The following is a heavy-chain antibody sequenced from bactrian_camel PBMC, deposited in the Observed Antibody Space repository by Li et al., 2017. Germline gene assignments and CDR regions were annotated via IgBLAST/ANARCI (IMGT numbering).Heavy chain of an antibody. CDR3: AAWAFSVCTAATGLSMNQW. CDR2: IDTSGAT. D-gene: IGHD7*01. V-gene: IGHV3S53*01. Sequence: VQLVESGGGSVQAGGSLKLSCVVSGYKSYYMAWFRQAPGNEREAVAFIDTSGATNYAYSVAGRFTISKDNAKNTLNLQMSNLKPEDTSMYYCAAWAFSVCTAATGLSMNQWWGPGTQVTVS. CDR1: GYKSYY. J-gene: IGHJ4*01.